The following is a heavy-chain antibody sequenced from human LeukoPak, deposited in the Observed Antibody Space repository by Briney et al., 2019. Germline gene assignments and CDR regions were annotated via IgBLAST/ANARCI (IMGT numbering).Heavy chain of an antibody. CDR2: ISWNSGSI. D-gene: IGHD3-3*01. J-gene: IGHJ4*02. CDR1: GFTFYDYA. CDR3: AKDYDFWSGPFDY. V-gene: IGHV3-9*01. Sequence: GGSLRLSCAASGFTFYDYAMHWVRHAPGKGLEWVSGISWNSGSIGYADSVKGRFTISRDNAKNSLYLQMNSLRAEDTALYYCAKDYDFWSGPFDYWGQGTLVTVSS.